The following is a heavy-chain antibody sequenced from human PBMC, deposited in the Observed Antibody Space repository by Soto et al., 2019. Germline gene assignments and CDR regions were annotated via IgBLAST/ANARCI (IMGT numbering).Heavy chain of an antibody. Sequence: ASVKVSCKASGYTFTSYGISWVRQAPGQGLEWMGWISAYNGNTNYAQKLQGRVTMTTDTSTSTAYMELRSLRSDDTAVYYCAREGSGYYPHPYYYYYGMDVWGQGTTVTVSS. D-gene: IGHD3-3*01. J-gene: IGHJ6*02. V-gene: IGHV1-18*01. CDR1: GYTFTSYG. CDR3: AREGSGYYPHPYYYYYGMDV. CDR2: ISAYNGNT.